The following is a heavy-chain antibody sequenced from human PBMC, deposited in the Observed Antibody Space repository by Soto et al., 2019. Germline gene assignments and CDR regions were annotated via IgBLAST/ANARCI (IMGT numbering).Heavy chain of an antibody. D-gene: IGHD6-19*01. Sequence: VQLVESGGGVVQPGRSLRLSCAASGFTFSSYGIQWVRQAPGKGLEWVAVISYDGSNQYYADSVKGRFTISRDNSKNTLYLQMNSLRAEDTAVYYCARRSSGWCRNAFDIWGQGTMVTVSS. J-gene: IGHJ3*02. CDR1: GFTFSSYG. CDR2: ISYDGSNQ. CDR3: ARRSSGWCRNAFDI. V-gene: IGHV3-30*03.